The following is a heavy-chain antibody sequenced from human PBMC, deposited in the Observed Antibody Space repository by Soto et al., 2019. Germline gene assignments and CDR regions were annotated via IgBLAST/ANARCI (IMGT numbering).Heavy chain of an antibody. J-gene: IGHJ6*02. CDR3: VQSRCGGDCLHSYSSHSYYGLDV. Sequence: SGPTLVNPTQTLTLTCTFSGFSLSTTGVGVGWIRQPPGKALEWLALIYWDDDKRYNPSLKSRLTITKDTSKNQVVLTMTNMDPVDTATYYCVQSRCGGDCLHSYSSHSYYGLDVWGQGTTVTVSS. V-gene: IGHV2-5*02. CDR2: IYWDDDK. D-gene: IGHD2-21*01. CDR1: GFSLSTTGVG.